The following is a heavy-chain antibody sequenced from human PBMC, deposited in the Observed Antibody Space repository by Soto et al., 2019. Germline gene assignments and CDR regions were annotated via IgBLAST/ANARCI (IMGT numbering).Heavy chain of an antibody. CDR1: GYTFTSYG. CDR3: ARCPYSSSSPYYYYYGMDV. CDR2: ISAYNGNT. V-gene: IGHV1-18*01. Sequence: ASVKVSCKASGYTFTSYGISWVRQAPGQGLEWMGWISAYNGNTNYAQKLQGRVTMTTDTSTSTAYMELRSLRSDDTAVYYCARCPYSSSSPYYYYYGMDVWGQGTTVTVYS. J-gene: IGHJ6*02. D-gene: IGHD6-6*01.